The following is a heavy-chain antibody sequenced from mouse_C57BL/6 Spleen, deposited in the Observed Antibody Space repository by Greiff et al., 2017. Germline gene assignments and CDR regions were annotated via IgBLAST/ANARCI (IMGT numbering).Heavy chain of an antibody. CDR1: GYSITSGYY. CDR3: ARSYGNYEGYWYFDV. V-gene: IGHV3-6*01. Sequence: DVQLVESGPGLVKPSQSLSLTCSVTGYSITSGYYWNWIRQFPGNKLEWMGYISYDGSNNYNPSLKNRISITRDTSKNQFFLKLNSVTTEDTATYYCARSYGNYEGYWYFDVWGTGTTVTVSS. J-gene: IGHJ1*03. CDR2: ISYDGSN. D-gene: IGHD2-1*01.